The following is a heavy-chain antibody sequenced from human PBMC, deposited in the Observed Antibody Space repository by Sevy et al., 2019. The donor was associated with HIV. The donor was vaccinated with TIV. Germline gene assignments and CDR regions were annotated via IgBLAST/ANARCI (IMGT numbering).Heavy chain of an antibody. D-gene: IGHD1-26*01. CDR1: GYTFSSYG. V-gene: IGHV1-18*01. J-gene: IGHJ5*02. CDR2: IGAYNGNI. CDR3: ARCLGGLRPWEYNWFDP. Sequence: ASVKVSCKASGYTFSSYGISWVRQAPGQGLEWMGWIGAYNGNIKYSQKFQGRVTMTTDTSTSTVYMEPRSLRSVDTAVYYCARCLGGLRPWEYNWFDPWGQGTLVTVSS.